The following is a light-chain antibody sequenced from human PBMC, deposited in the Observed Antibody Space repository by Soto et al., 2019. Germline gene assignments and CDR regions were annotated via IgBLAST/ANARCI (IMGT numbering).Light chain of an antibody. J-gene: IGKJ4*01. Sequence: EIVLTQSPGTLSLSPGERATLSCRASQSVINSYLAWYQQKPGQAPRLLIYGASRRATGIADGFSGSGSGTDFTLTISRLEPEDFAVYYCQQYGNFPLSFGGGTKVEI. V-gene: IGKV3-20*01. CDR2: GAS. CDR3: QQYGNFPLS. CDR1: QSVINSY.